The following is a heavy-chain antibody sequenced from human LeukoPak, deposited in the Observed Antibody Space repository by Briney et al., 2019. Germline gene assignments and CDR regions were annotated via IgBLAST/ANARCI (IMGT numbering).Heavy chain of an antibody. Sequence: GGSLRLSCSASGFTFSSYAMHWVRQAPGKGLEYVSAISSNGGSTYYADSVKGRFTISRDNSKNTLYLQMSSLRSEDTAVYYCAGATDSSGYYSLDYWGQGTLVTVSS. CDR2: ISSNGGST. CDR1: GFTFSSYA. V-gene: IGHV3-64D*06. J-gene: IGHJ4*02. D-gene: IGHD3-22*01. CDR3: AGATDSSGYYSLDY.